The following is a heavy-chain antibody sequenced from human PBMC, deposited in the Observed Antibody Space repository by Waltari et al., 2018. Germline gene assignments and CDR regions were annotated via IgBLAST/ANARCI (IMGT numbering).Heavy chain of an antibody. CDR3: ARELHWSARDY. Sequence: EVQLVESGGGLVQPGGSLRLSCAASGSPSNNWMSWVRQAPGKGLEWVANIKPDGSEKNYADSVKGRFTISIDNVKNSLYLQMNSLSLEDTAVYYCARELHWSARDYWGQGTLVTVSS. D-gene: IGHD3-3*01. V-gene: IGHV3-7*01. CDR2: IKPDGSEK. CDR1: GSPSNNW. J-gene: IGHJ4*02.